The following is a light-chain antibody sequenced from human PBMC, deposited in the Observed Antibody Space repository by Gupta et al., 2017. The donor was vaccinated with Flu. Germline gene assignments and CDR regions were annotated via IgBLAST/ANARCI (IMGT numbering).Light chain of an antibody. CDR2: ATS. J-gene: IGKJ5*01. Sequence: DIQMTQSPSSVSAFVGDRVTITCRASQDIYRWLAWYQQKPGEAPKLLMVATSTLQSGVPSRFSGSGSGTDFALTISSLQAEDTGTYYCQQASSFPTTFGQGTRLEIK. CDR3: QQASSFPTT. V-gene: IGKV1-12*01. CDR1: QDIYRW.